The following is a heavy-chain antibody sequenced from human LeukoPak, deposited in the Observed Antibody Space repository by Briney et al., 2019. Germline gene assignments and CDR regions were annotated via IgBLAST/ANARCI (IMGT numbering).Heavy chain of an antibody. CDR3: AREVGYYDREYFQH. D-gene: IGHD3-22*01. CDR2: TYYRSKWYN. V-gene: IGHV6-1*01. Sequence: SQTLSLTCAISGDSVSSKSAAWNWIRQSPSRGLEWLGRTYYRSKWYNSYAISVKSRITINPDTSKNQFSLQLKSVTPEDTAVYYCAREVGYYDREYFQHWGQGTLVTISS. J-gene: IGHJ1*01. CDR1: GDSVSSKSAA.